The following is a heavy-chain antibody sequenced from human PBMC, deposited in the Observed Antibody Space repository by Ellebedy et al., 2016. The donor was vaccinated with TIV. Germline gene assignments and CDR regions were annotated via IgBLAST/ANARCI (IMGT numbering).Heavy chain of an antibody. Sequence: GESLKISCAASGFTFSDHFMDWVRQAPGKGLEWVSAISGSGGSTYYADSVKGRFTISRDNSKNTLYLQMNSLRAEDTAVYYCARELRGEWGQGTLVTVSS. CDR3: ARELRGE. V-gene: IGHV3-23*01. CDR2: ISGSGGST. J-gene: IGHJ4*02. D-gene: IGHD1-26*01. CDR1: GFTFSDHF.